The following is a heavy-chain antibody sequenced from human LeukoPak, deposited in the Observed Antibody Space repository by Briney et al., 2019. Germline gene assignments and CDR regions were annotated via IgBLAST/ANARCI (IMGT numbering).Heavy chain of an antibody. V-gene: IGHV4-34*01. CDR3: ARGGRRYDFWSGYRKWFDP. CDR2: SNHSGST. Sequence: SETLSLTCAVYGGSFSGYYWSWTRQPPGKGLEWIGESNHSGSTNYNPSLKSRVTISVDTSKNQFSLKLSSVTAADTAVYYCARGGRRYDFWSGYRKWFDPWGQGTLVTVSS. D-gene: IGHD3-3*01. J-gene: IGHJ5*02. CDR1: GGSFSGYY.